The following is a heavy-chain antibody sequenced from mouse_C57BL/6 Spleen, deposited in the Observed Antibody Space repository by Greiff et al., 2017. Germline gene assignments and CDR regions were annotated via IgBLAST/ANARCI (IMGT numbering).Heavy chain of an antibody. CDR3: ARPSRYGSSPSWFSY. Sequence: VQLQQSGAELVKPGASVKMSCKASGYTFTSYWITWVKQRPGQGLEWIGDIYPGSGSTNYNEKFKSKATLTVDTSSSTAYMQLRSLTSEDSAVYYCARPSRYGSSPSWFSYWGQGTLVTVSA. D-gene: IGHD1-1*01. V-gene: IGHV1-55*01. J-gene: IGHJ3*01. CDR2: IYPGSGST. CDR1: GYTFTSYW.